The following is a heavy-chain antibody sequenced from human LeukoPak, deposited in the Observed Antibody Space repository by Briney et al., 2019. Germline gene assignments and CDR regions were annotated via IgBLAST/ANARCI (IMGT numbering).Heavy chain of an antibody. CDR2: INHSGST. Sequence: SETLSLTCSVYGGSFSGYYWSWIRQPPGKGLEWIGEINHSGSTNYNPSLKSRVTISVDTSKNQFSLKLSSVTAADTAVYYCARITCYYDSSPRDYWGQGTLVTVSS. CDR3: ARITCYYDSSPRDY. V-gene: IGHV4-34*01. D-gene: IGHD3-22*01. CDR1: GGSFSGYY. J-gene: IGHJ4*02.